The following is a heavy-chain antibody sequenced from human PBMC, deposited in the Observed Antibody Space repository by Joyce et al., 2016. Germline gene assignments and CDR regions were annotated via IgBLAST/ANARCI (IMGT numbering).Heavy chain of an antibody. CDR2: ISSSGGTN. CDR3: ARDITRIFEGPL. J-gene: IGHJ4*02. CDR1: GFTLSCYS. V-gene: IGHV3-48*04. Sequence: EVPLVESGGTLVQPGGSLRLSCVASGFTLSCYSLHWVRHAPVKGQVWGSDISSSGGTNRYADSVTVRFTISRDNAKNSVYLHLNSLRSEDTAVYYCARDITRIFEGPLWGQGTLVTVSS. D-gene: IGHD3-22*01.